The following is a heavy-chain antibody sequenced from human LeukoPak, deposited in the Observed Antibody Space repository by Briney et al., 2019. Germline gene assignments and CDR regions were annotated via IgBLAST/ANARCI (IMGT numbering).Heavy chain of an antibody. CDR3: ARRVGSGGYPLDY. V-gene: IGHV5-10-1*01. CDR2: IAPSDSNT. J-gene: IGHJ4*02. Sequence: GESLRISCKGSGYGFTSYWIYWVRQTPGKGLEWLARIAPSDSNTNYNPSFQGHVTISADKSINTVFLQWSSLKASDTGMYFCARRVGSGGYPLDYWGQGTPVTVSS. D-gene: IGHD3-10*01. CDR1: GYGFTSYW.